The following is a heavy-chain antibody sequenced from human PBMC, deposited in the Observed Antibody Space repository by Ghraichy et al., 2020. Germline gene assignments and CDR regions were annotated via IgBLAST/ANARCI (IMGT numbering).Heavy chain of an antibody. V-gene: IGHV3-53*01. J-gene: IGHJ6*02. D-gene: IGHD3-3*01. Sequence: GGSLRLSCAASGFTVSSNYMSWVRQARGKGLEWGSVIYSGGSTYYADSVKGRFTISKANSKSTLYLQMNSLRAEDTAVYYCARDGSWSGYLNYYYYGMDVWGQGTTVTVSS. CDR1: GFTVSSNY. CDR2: IYSGGST. CDR3: ARDGSWSGYLNYYYYGMDV.